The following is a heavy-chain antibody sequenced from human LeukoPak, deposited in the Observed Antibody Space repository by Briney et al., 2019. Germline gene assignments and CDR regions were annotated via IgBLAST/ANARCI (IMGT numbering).Heavy chain of an antibody. Sequence: PGGSLRLSCAATEFTVSSNYMSWVRQAPGKGLEWVSVIYSGGSTYYADSVKGRFTISRDNSKNTLYLQMNSLRAEDTAVCYCARDTTLDYWGQGTLVTVSS. D-gene: IGHD1-26*01. CDR2: IYSGGST. CDR3: ARDTTLDY. J-gene: IGHJ4*02. V-gene: IGHV3-53*01. CDR1: EFTVSSNY.